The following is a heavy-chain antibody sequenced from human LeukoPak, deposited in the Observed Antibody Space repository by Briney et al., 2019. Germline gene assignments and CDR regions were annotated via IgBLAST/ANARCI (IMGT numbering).Heavy chain of an antibody. V-gene: IGHV1-2*02. CDR2: INPNSGGT. Sequence: ASVKVSCKASGGTFTSYDINWVRQAPGQGLEWMGWINPNSGGTNYAQKFQGRVTMTRDTSISTAYMELSRLRSDDTAVYYCARDGAYCGGDCYSLIDYWGQGTLVTVSS. CDR3: ARDGAYCGGDCYSLIDY. CDR1: GGTFTSYD. J-gene: IGHJ4*02. D-gene: IGHD2-21*02.